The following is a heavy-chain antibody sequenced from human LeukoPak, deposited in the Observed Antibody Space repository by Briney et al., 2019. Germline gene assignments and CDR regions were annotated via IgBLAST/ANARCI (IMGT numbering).Heavy chain of an antibody. J-gene: IGHJ4*02. D-gene: IGHD3-10*01. Sequence: SETLSLTCTVSGGSISSGSYYWSWIRQPAGKGLEWIGRIYTSGSTNYNPSLKSRVTISVDTSKNQFSLKLSSVTAADTAVYYCARGELAALGYWGQGTLVTVSS. V-gene: IGHV4-61*02. CDR3: ARGELAALGY. CDR1: GGSISSGSYY. CDR2: IYTSGST.